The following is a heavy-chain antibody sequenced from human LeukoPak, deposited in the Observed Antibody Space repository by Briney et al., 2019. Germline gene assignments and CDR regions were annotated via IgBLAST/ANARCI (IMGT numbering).Heavy chain of an antibody. CDR2: XXXXXXXX. V-gene: IGHV3-33*01. CDR1: GFTFSSYG. J-gene: IGHJ6*02. Sequence: GGSLRLSCAASGFTFSSYGMHWVRQAPGKGLEWVXXXXXXXXXXXYADSVKGRFTISRDNSKNTLYLQMNSLRAEDTAVYYCARGRSTYSSGWYPLDYYYYGMDVWGQGTTVTVSS. CDR3: ARGRSTYSSGWYPLDYYYYGMDV. D-gene: IGHD6-19*01.